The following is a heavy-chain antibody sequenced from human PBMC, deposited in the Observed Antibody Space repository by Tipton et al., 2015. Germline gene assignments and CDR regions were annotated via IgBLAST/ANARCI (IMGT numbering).Heavy chain of an antibody. V-gene: IGHV4-39*01. CDR1: GASISSSSYY. J-gene: IGHJ4*02. CDR3: ARHGISSYHTSAYPSDY. D-gene: IGHD3-22*01. Sequence: TLSLTCTVSGASISSSSYYWGWIRQPPGKGLEWIGSIDYSGSIYYNPSLMSRVTISVDTSQNHFSLRLSSVTAADTAVYYCARHGISSYHTSAYPSDYWGPGILVTVSS. CDR2: IDYSGSI.